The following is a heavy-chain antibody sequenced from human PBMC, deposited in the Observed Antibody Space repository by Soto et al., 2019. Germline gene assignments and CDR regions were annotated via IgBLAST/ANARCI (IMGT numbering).Heavy chain of an antibody. D-gene: IGHD1-7*01. J-gene: IGHJ4*02. Sequence: GGSLRLSCAASGFTFSSYGMHWVRQAPGKGLEWVAVIWYDGSNKYYADSVKGRFTISRDNSKNTLYLQMNSLRAEDTAVYYCARDDSGTTRYFDYWGQGTLVTVSS. CDR2: IWYDGSNK. V-gene: IGHV3-33*01. CDR3: ARDDSGTTRYFDY. CDR1: GFTFSSYG.